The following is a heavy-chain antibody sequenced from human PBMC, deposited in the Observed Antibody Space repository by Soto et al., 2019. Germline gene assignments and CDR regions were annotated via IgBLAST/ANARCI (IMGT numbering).Heavy chain of an antibody. J-gene: IGHJ4*02. V-gene: IGHV4-31*03. CDR1: GGSISIGTYY. CDR3: ARAAVAYCGGDCYSPFDY. CDR2: IHYSGDT. D-gene: IGHD2-21*02. Sequence: QVQLQESGPGLVKPSQTLSLTCTVSGGSISIGTYYWSWIRQHPGKGLEWIGYIHYSGDTYYNPSLKSRVTMSVDTSKNHFSPKLSSVTAADTAVYYCARAAVAYCGGDCYSPFDYWGQGTLVTVSS.